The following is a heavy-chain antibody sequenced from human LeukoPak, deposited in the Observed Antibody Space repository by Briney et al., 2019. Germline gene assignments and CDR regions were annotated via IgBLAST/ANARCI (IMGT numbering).Heavy chain of an antibody. D-gene: IGHD5-18*01. CDR3: ARGSAIVSLDP. J-gene: IGHJ5*02. CDR2: INPNNGDT. CDR1: GYTFTGHY. Sequence: GASVKVSCKVSGYTFTGHYMHWVRQAPGQGLEWMGWINPNNGDTNYAQRFQGRVTVTRDTAISTAYMELSRLTSDDTAVYYCARGSAIVSLDPWGQGTLVTVSS. V-gene: IGHV1-2*02.